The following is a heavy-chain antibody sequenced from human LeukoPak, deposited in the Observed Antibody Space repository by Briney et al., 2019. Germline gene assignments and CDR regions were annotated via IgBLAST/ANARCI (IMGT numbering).Heavy chain of an antibody. CDR1: GGSISSGGYS. J-gene: IGHJ6*02. CDR2: IYHSGST. Sequence: SETLSLTCAVSGGSISSGGYSWSWIRQPPGKGLEWIGYIYHSGSTYYNPSLKSRLTISVDRSKNQFSLPLSSVTAADTAVSYCARDIKYYDILTGRYYYGMDVWGQGTTVTVSS. D-gene: IGHD3-9*01. CDR3: ARDIKYYDILTGRYYYGMDV. V-gene: IGHV4-30-2*01.